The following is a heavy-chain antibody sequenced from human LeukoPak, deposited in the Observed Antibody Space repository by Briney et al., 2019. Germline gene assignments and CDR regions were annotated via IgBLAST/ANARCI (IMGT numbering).Heavy chain of an antibody. Sequence: ASVKVSCKVSGYTLTELSMHWVRQAPGKGLEWMGGFDPEDGETIYAQKFQGRVTMTEDTSTDTAYMELSSLRSEDTAVYYCATALAVVRGVRDAFDIWGQGTMVTVSS. CDR2: FDPEDGET. V-gene: IGHV1-24*01. D-gene: IGHD3-10*01. CDR1: GYTLTELS. CDR3: ATALAVVRGVRDAFDI. J-gene: IGHJ3*02.